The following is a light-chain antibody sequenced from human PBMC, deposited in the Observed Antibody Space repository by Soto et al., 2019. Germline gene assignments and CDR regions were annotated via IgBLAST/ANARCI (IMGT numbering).Light chain of an antibody. J-gene: IGKJ1*01. Sequence: EIVMTQSPATLSVSPGDGATLSCRASQSVDSNLAWYQQKPGQTPRLLIYGASTRPTGIPARFSGSGSGTDFTLTISRLEPEDFAVYYCQQYGSSPQTFGQGTKVDI. V-gene: IGKV3-20*01. CDR2: GAS. CDR3: QQYGSSPQT. CDR1: QSVDSN.